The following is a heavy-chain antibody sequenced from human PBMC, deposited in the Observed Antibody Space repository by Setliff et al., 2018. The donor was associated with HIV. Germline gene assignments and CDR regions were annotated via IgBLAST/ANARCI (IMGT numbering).Heavy chain of an antibody. CDR2: INHSGST. Sequence: SETLSLTCAIYGGSFSGNYWSWIRQPPGKGLEWIGEINHSGSTNYNPSLKSRVTISVDTSKNQFSLKLSSVTAADTAVYYCARGRITMVRGVISRGSVGDYWGQGTLVTVSS. CDR3: ARGRITMVRGVISRGSVGDY. V-gene: IGHV4-34*01. D-gene: IGHD3-10*01. J-gene: IGHJ4*02. CDR1: GGSFSGNY.